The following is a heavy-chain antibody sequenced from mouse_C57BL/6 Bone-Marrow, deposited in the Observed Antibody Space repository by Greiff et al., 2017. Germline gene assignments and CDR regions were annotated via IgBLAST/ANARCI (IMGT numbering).Heavy chain of an antibody. CDR1: GFTFSSYA. CDR3: TRGGYDGYSYYAMDY. Sequence: EVQLQESGEGLVKPGGSLKLSCAASGFTFSSYAMSWVRQTPEKRLEWVAYISSGGDYIYYADTVKGRFTISRDNARNTLYLQMSSLKSEDTAMYYCTRGGYDGYSYYAMDYWGQGTSVTVSS. J-gene: IGHJ4*01. D-gene: IGHD2-3*01. CDR2: ISSGGDYI. V-gene: IGHV5-9-1*02.